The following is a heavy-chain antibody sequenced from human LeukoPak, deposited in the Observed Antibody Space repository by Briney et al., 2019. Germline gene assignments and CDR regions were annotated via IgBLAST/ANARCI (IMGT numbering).Heavy chain of an antibody. Sequence: GGSLRLSCVGSGFTFRSHAMSWVHQAPEKGLEFVSGIYENGGTTYYADSVKGWFSISRDNSKNTLYLQMDSLRGEDTAVYYCAKDFRIGYSAHFDYWGQGALVTVSS. V-gene: IGHV3-23*01. CDR3: AKDFRIGYSAHFDY. CDR2: IYENGGTT. J-gene: IGHJ4*02. D-gene: IGHD2-21*01. CDR1: GFTFRSHA.